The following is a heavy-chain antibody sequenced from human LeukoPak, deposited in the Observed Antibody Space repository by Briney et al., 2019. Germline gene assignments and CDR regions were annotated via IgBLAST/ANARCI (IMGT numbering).Heavy chain of an antibody. CDR3: ARSLYSSGVPSYGMDV. J-gene: IGHJ6*02. CDR1: GYSFTSYW. D-gene: IGHD6-19*01. V-gene: IGHV5-10-1*01. CDR2: IDPSDSYT. Sequence: GESLRISCKGSGYSFTSYWISWGRQMPGKGLEWMGRIDPSDSYTNYSPSFQGHVAISADKSISTAYLQWSSLKASDTAMYYCARSLYSSGVPSYGMDVWGQGTTVTVSS.